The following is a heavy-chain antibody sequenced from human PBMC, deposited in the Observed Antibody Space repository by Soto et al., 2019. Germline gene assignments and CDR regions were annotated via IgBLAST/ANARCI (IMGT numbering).Heavy chain of an antibody. D-gene: IGHD2-8*01. CDR3: VIDVSNDVYPYDY. J-gene: IGHJ4*01. Sequence: ASVKVSCKASGYTFTGYYMHWVRQAPGQRLEWMGWINAGNGNTKYSQKFQGRVTITRDTSASTAYMELNNLKVEDTAVYYCVIDVSNDVYPYDYWRHGTLVTVSS. CDR2: INAGNGNT. V-gene: IGHV1-3*01. CDR1: GYTFTGYY.